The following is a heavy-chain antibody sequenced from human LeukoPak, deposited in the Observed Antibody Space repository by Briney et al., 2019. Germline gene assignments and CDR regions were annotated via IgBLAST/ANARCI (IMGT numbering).Heavy chain of an antibody. V-gene: IGHV3-15*01. CDR1: GFTFINGW. Sequence: PGGSLRLSCAVSGFTFINGWMTWVRQAPGKGLEWVGRIKSRSDDGAIDYAAPVKGRFTISRDDSKSTLYLQMNSLKTEDTAVYYCTTGNRYYDSSGYYPYYFDYWGQGTLVTVSS. CDR3: TTGNRYYDSSGYYPYYFDY. D-gene: IGHD3-22*01. CDR2: IKSRSDDGAI. J-gene: IGHJ4*02.